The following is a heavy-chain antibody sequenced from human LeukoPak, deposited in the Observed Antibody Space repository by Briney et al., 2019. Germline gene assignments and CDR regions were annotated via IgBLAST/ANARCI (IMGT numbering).Heavy chain of an antibody. CDR1: GVTVSSNH. Sequence: GGSLRLSCAVSGVTVSSNHMSWVRQAPGKGLEWVSAIYSGGGTYYADSVKGRFTLSRDISKNTLYLQMNSLRAEDTAVYYCARGLYHYYYGMDVWGQGTTVTVSS. V-gene: IGHV3-66*01. J-gene: IGHJ6*02. CDR3: ARGLYHYYYGMDV. CDR2: IYSGGGT.